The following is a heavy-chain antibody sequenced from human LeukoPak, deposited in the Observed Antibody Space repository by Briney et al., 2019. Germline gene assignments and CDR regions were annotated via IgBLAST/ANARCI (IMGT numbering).Heavy chain of an antibody. CDR1: GFTFSNYD. J-gene: IGHJ4*02. V-gene: IGHV3-30*03. CDR3: ARRRCSGGSCYYFDY. CDR2: ISYDGSNK. Sequence: GGSLRLSCAASGFTFSNYDMSWVRQAPGKGLEWVAVISYDGSNKYYADSVKGRFTISRDNAKNSLYLQMNSLRAEDTAVYYCARRRCSGGSCYYFDYWGQGTLVTVSS. D-gene: IGHD2-15*01.